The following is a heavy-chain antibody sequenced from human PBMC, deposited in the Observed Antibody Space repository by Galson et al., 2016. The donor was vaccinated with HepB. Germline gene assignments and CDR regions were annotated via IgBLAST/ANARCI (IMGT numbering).Heavy chain of an antibody. V-gene: IGHV3-23*01. CDR2: ANSGGGAT. Sequence: SLRLSCAASGFTFSSYAMSWVRQAPGKGLEWVSTANSGGGATHADSVKGRFAISRDNSRNTLYLQMNSLRVEDTAVYYCVGIGGFSTTPLPGEWGQGTLVTVSS. D-gene: IGHD6-13*01. CDR1: GFTFSSYA. J-gene: IGHJ4*02. CDR3: VGIGGFSTTPLPGE.